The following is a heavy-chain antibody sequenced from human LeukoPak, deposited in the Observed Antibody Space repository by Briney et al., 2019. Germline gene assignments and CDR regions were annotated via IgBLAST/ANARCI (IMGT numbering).Heavy chain of an antibody. CDR3: ARNVAVNYYYYYMDV. Sequence: ASVKVSCKASGYTFTSYDINWVRQATGQRLEWMGWMNPNSGNTGYAQKFQGRVTMTRNTSISTAYMELSSLRSEDTAVYYCARNVAVNYYYYYMDVWGKGTTVTVSS. CDR1: GYTFTSYD. D-gene: IGHD2-15*01. J-gene: IGHJ6*03. V-gene: IGHV1-8*01. CDR2: MNPNSGNT.